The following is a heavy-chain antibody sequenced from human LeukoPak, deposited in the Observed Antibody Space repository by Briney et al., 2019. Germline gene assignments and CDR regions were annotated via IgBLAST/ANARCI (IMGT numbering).Heavy chain of an antibody. Sequence: KTSETLSLTCTVSGGSISSGSYYWSWIRQPAGKGLEWLGRIYTSGSTNYNPSLKSRVTISVDTSKNQFSLKLSSVTAADTAVYYCARCENYYGMDVWGQGTTVTVSS. CDR1: GGSISSGSYY. J-gene: IGHJ6*02. CDR3: ARCENYYGMDV. V-gene: IGHV4-61*02. CDR2: IYTSGST.